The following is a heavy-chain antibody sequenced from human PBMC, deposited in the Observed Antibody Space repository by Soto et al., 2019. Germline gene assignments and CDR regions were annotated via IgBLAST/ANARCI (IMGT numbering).Heavy chain of an antibody. J-gene: IGHJ6*01. CDR1: GYTFTSYY. V-gene: IGHV1-69*01. CDR2: IIPIFGTA. CDR3: ASPHPLVPAAITYDYYGMDV. Sequence: QVQLVQSGAEVKKPGASVKVSCKASGYTFTSYYMHWVRQAPGQGLEWMGGIIPIFGTANYAQKFQGRVTITADESTSTAYMELSSLRSEDTAVYYCASPHPLVPAAITYDYYGMDVW. D-gene: IGHD2-2*01.